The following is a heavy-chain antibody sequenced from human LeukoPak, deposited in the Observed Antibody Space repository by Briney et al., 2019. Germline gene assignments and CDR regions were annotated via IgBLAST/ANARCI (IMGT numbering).Heavy chain of an antibody. V-gene: IGHV3-11*01. Sequence: GGSLRLSCAPSGFTFGDYYMSWIPQAPGKGLEWVSYISSSGSTIYYADSVKGRFTISRDNAKNSLYLQMNRLRAEDTAVYYCARITMVRGVDAFDIWGQGTMVTVSS. CDR1: GFTFGDYY. D-gene: IGHD3-10*01. J-gene: IGHJ3*02. CDR2: ISSSGSTI. CDR3: ARITMVRGVDAFDI.